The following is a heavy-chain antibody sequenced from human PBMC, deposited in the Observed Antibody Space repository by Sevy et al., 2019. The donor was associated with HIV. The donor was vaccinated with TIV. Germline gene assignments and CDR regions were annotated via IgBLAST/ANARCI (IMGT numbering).Heavy chain of an antibody. J-gene: IGHJ1*01. V-gene: IGHV3-53*01. CDR3: ARNSGYALVYFQH. D-gene: IGHD3-22*01. CDR1: GFTVSSNY. Sequence: GGSLRLSCAASGFTVSSNYMSWVRQAPGKGLEWVSVIYSGGSTYYADSVKGRFTISRDNSKNTLYLQMNSLRAEDTAVYYCARNSGYALVYFQHCGQGTLVTVSS. CDR2: IYSGGST.